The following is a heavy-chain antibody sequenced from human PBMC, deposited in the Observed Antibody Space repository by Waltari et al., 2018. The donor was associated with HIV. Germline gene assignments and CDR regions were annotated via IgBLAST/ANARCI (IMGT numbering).Heavy chain of an antibody. CDR1: GFTFDGYG. J-gene: IGHJ4*02. D-gene: IGHD5-12*01. Sequence: EVQLVESGGGLVQPGRSLRLSCVASGFTFDGYGVRWVRQAPGKGLEWVSGISWNSGGLGYADSVKGRFTISRDNAKNSVYLQLNSLRTEDTALYFCAKLRTSDYDFSYFDYWGQGTLVTVSS. V-gene: IGHV3-9*01. CDR2: ISWNSGGL. CDR3: AKLRTSDYDFSYFDY.